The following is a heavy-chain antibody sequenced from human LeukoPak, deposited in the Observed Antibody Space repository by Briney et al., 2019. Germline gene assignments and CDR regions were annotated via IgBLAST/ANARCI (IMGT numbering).Heavy chain of an antibody. V-gene: IGHV3-53*01. CDR2: IYSGGST. D-gene: IGHD2-8*01. Sequence: PGGSLRLSCAASGFTFSSYAMSWVRQAPGKGLEWVSVIYSGGSTYYIDSVKGRFTISRDNSKNTLYLQMNSLRAEDTAVYYCARGTYFYFDYWGQGTLVTVSS. CDR1: GFTFSSYA. CDR3: ARGTYFYFDY. J-gene: IGHJ4*02.